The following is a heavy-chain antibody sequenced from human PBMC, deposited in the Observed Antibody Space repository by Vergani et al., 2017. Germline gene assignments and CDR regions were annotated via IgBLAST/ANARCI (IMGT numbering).Heavy chain of an antibody. CDR3: ARHGVDLAYCGGDCYGDDAFDI. Sequence: QVQLQESGPGLVKPSETLSLTCTVSGGSISSYYWSWIRQPPGKGLEWIGYIYYSGSTNYNPSLKSRVTISVDTSKNQFSLKLSSVTAADTAVYYCARHGVDLAYCGGDCYGDDAFDIWGQGTMVTVSS. J-gene: IGHJ3*02. V-gene: IGHV4-59*08. CDR1: GGSISSYY. CDR2: IYYSGST. D-gene: IGHD2-21*02.